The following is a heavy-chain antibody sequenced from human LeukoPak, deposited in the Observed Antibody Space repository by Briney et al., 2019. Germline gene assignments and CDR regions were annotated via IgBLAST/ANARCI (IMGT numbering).Heavy chain of an antibody. Sequence: GGSLRLSCAASGFTFSSYAMSWVRQAPGKGLEWVSAISGSGGSTYYADFVKGRFTISRDNSKNTLYLQMNSLRAEDTAVYYCAKTLAAFDWPSNYYYYYGMDVWGQGTTVTVSS. CDR1: GFTFSSYA. J-gene: IGHJ6*02. CDR2: ISGSGGST. V-gene: IGHV3-23*01. D-gene: IGHD3-9*01. CDR3: AKTLAAFDWPSNYYYYYGMDV.